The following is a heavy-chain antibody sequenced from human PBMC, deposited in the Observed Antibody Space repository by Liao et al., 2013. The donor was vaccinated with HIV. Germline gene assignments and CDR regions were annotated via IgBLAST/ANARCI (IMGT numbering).Heavy chain of an antibody. Sequence: QVQLQESGPGLVKPSQTLSLTCSLSGGSIGSGDHYWSWIRQPAGKGLEWIGRIYTSGSTNYNPSLKSRVTISVDTSKNLFSLKLSSVTAADTAVYYCAQGKYSSGWYGGQDYWGQGTLVTVSS. CDR3: AQGKYSSGWYGGQDY. J-gene: IGHJ4*02. CDR1: GGSIGSGDHY. CDR2: IYTSGST. D-gene: IGHD6-19*01. V-gene: IGHV4-61*02.